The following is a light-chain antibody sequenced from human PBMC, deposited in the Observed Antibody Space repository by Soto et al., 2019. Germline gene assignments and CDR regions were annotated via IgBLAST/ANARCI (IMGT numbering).Light chain of an antibody. CDR1: NIGSKS. Sequence: SYELTQPPSVSVAPGQTTRITCGENNIGSKSVHWYQQLPGQAPMLVVYDDSDRPSGIPERFSGSNSGNTATLPISRVEAGDEDDYYCQVWDSRSDRVVFGGGTKLTVL. V-gene: IGLV3-21*02. CDR2: DDS. J-gene: IGLJ2*01. CDR3: QVWDSRSDRVV.